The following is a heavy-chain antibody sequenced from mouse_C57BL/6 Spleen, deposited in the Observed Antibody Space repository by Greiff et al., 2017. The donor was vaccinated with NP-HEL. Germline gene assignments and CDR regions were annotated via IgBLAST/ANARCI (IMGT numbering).Heavy chain of an antibody. J-gene: IGHJ2*01. CDR3: ARTVVAHYFDY. CDR2: IDPSDSYT. Sequence: QVQLKQPGAELVKPGASVKLSCKASGYTFTSYWMQWVKQRPGQGLEWIGEIDPSDSYTNYNQKFKGKATLTVDTSSSTAYMQLSSLTSEDSAVYYCARTVVAHYFDYWGQGTTLTVSS. CDR1: GYTFTSYW. D-gene: IGHD1-1*01. V-gene: IGHV1-50*01.